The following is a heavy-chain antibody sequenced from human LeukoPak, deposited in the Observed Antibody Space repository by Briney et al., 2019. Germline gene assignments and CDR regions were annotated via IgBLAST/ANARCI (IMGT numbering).Heavy chain of an antibody. D-gene: IGHD3-3*01. Sequence: GGSLRLSCAASGFTVSSNYMSWVRQAPGKGLEWVSVIYSGGSTYYADSVKGRFTISRDNSKNTLYLQMNSLRAEDTAVYYCARNYYDFWSGAQNYYYYGMDVWDQGTTVTVSS. CDR3: ARNYYDFWSGAQNYYYYGMDV. CDR1: GFTVSSNY. J-gene: IGHJ6*02. CDR2: IYSGGST. V-gene: IGHV3-66*01.